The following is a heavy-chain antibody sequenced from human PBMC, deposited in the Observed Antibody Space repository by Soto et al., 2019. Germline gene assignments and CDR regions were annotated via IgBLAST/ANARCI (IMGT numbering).Heavy chain of an antibody. D-gene: IGHD3-22*01. CDR1: GGTFKSYV. CDR3: AGTQFDTSGYYPSGLEL. V-gene: IGHV1-69*01. CDR2: IIPFLGSA. J-gene: IGHJ4*02. Sequence: QVQLEQSGAEVEKPGSSVKVSCKPSGGTFKSYVLNWVRQAPGQGLEWMGGIIPFLGSADYAQKFQDRVTITADESTSTAYLELSSLRSEDSAVYYCAGTQFDTSGYYPSGLELWGQATLVTVAS.